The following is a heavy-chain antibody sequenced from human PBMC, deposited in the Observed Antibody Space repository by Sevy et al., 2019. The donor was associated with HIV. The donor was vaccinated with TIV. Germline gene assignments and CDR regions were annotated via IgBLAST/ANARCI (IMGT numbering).Heavy chain of an antibody. J-gene: IGHJ4*02. D-gene: IGHD2-15*01. CDR2: IYYSGST. CDR3: ARVGKERTGYCSGGSCYSSLGYFDY. CDR1: GGSISSYY. V-gene: IGHV4-59*01. Sequence: SETLSLTCTVSGGSISSYYWSWIRQPPGKGLEWIGYIYYSGSTNYNPSLKSRVTISVDTSKNQFSLKLSSVTAADTAVYYCARVGKERTGYCSGGSCYSSLGYFDYWGQGTLVTVSS.